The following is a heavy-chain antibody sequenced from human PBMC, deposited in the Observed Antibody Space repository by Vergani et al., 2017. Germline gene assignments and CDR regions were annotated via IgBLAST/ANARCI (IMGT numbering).Heavy chain of an antibody. J-gene: IGHJ3*02. CDR1: GFTFSSYS. CDR2: ISSSSSYI. D-gene: IGHD3-10*01. Sequence: EVQLVESGGGLVKPGGSLRLSCAASGFTFSSYSMNWVRQAPGKGLEWVSSISSSSSYIYYADSVKGRFTISRDNAKNSLYLQMNSLRAEDTALYYCAKGNKYYYGSGSYLEAFDIWGQGTMVTVSS. CDR3: AKGNKYYYGSGSYLEAFDI. V-gene: IGHV3-21*04.